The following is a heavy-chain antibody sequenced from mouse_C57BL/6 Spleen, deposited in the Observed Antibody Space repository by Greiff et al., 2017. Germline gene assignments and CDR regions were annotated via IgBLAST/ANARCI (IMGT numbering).Heavy chain of an antibody. J-gene: IGHJ4*01. D-gene: IGHD2-4*01. CDR3: ARNYYDYDEDAMDY. Sequence: VQLQQSGPGLVQPSQSLSITCTVSGFSLTSYGVHWVRQSPGKGLEWLGVIWSGGSTDYNAAFISRLSISKDNSKSQVFFKMNSLQAEDTAIYYCARNYYDYDEDAMDYWGQGTSVTVSS. CDR2: IWSGGST. CDR1: GFSLTSYG. V-gene: IGHV2-2*01.